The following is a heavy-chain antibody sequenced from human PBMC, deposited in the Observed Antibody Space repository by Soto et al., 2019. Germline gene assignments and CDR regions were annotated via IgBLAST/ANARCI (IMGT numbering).Heavy chain of an antibody. Sequence: HREGALRLSCAASGFTFSSYDMHWVRQATGKGLEWVSAIGTAGDPYYPGSVKGRFTISRENATNSLYLQMNSLRAGDTPVYYCARARGYGSGSSAQGYYYYYGMDVWGQGTTVTVSS. D-gene: IGHD3-10*01. V-gene: IGHV3-13*05. CDR3: ARARGYGSGSSAQGYYYYYGMDV. CDR1: GFTFSSYD. CDR2: IGTAGDP. J-gene: IGHJ6*02.